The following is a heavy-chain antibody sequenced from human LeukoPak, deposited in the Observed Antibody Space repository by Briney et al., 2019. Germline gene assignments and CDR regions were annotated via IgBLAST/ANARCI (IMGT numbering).Heavy chain of an antibody. CDR1: GFTFSSYW. CDR2: IKQDGSEK. Sequence: PGGSLRLSCAASGFTFSSYWMSWVRQAPGKGLEWVANIKQDGSEKYYVDSVKGRFTISRDNAKNSLYLQMNSLRAEDTAVYYCARDFLELAKDYYYYYMDVWGKGTTVTVSS. J-gene: IGHJ6*03. V-gene: IGHV3-7*01. CDR3: ARDFLELAKDYYYYYMDV. D-gene: IGHD1-7*01.